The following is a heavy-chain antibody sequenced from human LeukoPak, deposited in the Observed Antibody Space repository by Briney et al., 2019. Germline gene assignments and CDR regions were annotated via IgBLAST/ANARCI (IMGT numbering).Heavy chain of an antibody. CDR2: IHHSGNT. CDR3: ARDVVRDYFDY. V-gene: IGHV4-30-4*08. J-gene: IGHJ4*02. D-gene: IGHD2-21*01. Sequence: SETLSLTCTVSGGSISSGGYYWSWIRQHPGKGLEWIGYIHHSGNTYYNPSLKSRVNISLDTSKNQFSLKLSSGTAADTAVYYCARDVVRDYFDYWGQGTPDTVSS. CDR1: GGSISSGGYY.